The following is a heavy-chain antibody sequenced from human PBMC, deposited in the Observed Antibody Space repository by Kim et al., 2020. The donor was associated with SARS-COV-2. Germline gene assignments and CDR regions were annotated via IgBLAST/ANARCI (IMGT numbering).Heavy chain of an antibody. CDR1: GYSFTSYW. CDR2: IDPSDSYT. D-gene: IGHD2-15*01. V-gene: IGHV5-10-1*01. Sequence: GESLKISCKGSGYSFTSYWISWVRQMPGKGLEWMGRIDPSDSYTNYSPSFQGHVTISADKSINTAYLQWSSLKASDTAMYYCARVRGMVAATHWFDPWGQGTLVTVSS. J-gene: IGHJ5*02. CDR3: ARVRGMVAATHWFDP.